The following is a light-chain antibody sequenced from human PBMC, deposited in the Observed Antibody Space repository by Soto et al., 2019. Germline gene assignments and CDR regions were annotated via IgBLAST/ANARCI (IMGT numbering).Light chain of an antibody. CDR2: GAS. Sequence: GEGATLSCRASQSITSTYLAWYQQKLGQAPRLLIYGASSRATGIPDRFSGSGSGTDFTLTISSLEPGNFAVYYCQHYGSTPCTFG. CDR3: QHYGSTPCT. V-gene: IGKV3-20*01. J-gene: IGKJ1*01. CDR1: QSITSTY.